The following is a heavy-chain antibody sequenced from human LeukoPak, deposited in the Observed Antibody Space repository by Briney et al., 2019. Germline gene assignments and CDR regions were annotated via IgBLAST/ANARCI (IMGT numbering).Heavy chain of an antibody. CDR3: ARDLDGDHYPAFDY. J-gene: IGHJ4*02. Sequence: PSETLSLTCAVYGGSFSGYYWSWIRQPPGKGLEWIGEINHSGSTNYNPSLKSRVTISVDTSKNQFSLKLSSVTAADTAVYYCARDLDGDHYPAFDYGGQETLVTVSS. CDR2: INHSGST. CDR1: GGSFSGYY. D-gene: IGHD4-17*01. V-gene: IGHV4-34*01.